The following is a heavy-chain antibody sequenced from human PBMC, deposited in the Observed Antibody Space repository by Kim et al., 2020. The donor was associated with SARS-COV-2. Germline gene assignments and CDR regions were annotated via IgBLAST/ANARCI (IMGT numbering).Heavy chain of an antibody. CDR3: ARDTMVRGVGAFDI. Sequence: SVKVSCKASGGTFSSYAISWVRQAPGQGLEWMGGIIPIFGTANYAQKFQGRVTITADESTSTAYMELSSLRSEDTAVYYCARDTMVRGVGAFDIWGQGTMVTVSS. CDR2: IIPIFGTA. J-gene: IGHJ3*02. D-gene: IGHD3-10*01. V-gene: IGHV1-69*13. CDR1: GGTFSSYA.